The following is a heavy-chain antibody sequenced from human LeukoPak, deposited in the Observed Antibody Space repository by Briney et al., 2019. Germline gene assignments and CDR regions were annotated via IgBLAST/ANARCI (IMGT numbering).Heavy chain of an antibody. Sequence: GGSLRLSCEASGYTFSSYDMSWVRQAPGKGLEWVSYISSSGSTIYYADSVKGRSTISRDNAKNTLYLQMNSLRAEDTAVYYCARALTRRGGFDYWGQGTLVTVSS. D-gene: IGHD3-9*01. CDR2: ISSSGSTI. J-gene: IGHJ4*02. V-gene: IGHV3-48*03. CDR3: ARALTRRGGFDY. CDR1: GYTFSSYD.